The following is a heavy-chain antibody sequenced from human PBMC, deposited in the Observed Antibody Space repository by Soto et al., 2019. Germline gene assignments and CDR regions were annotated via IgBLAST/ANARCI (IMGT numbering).Heavy chain of an antibody. CDR3: AKTRGNNFGSGSHFDY. V-gene: IGHV3-23*01. D-gene: IGHD3-10*01. J-gene: IGHJ4*02. CDR2: ISGTGDST. Sequence: EVQLLESGGGLVQPGGSLRLSCVGSGFSFSSYALSWVRQAPGKGLEWVSAISGTGDSTYYADSVKGRFTLSRDNSKNTLYLHMNSLRAEDTAVYYCAKTRGNNFGSGSHFDYWGQGTLVTASS. CDR1: GFSFSSYA.